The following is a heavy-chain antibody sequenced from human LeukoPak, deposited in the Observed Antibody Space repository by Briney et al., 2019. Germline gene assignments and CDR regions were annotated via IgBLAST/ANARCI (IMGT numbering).Heavy chain of an antibody. Sequence: ASVKVSCKASGGTFSSYAISWVRQAPGQGLEWMGGIIPILGTANYAQKFQGRVTITADESTSTAYMELSSLRSEDTAVYYCARGPVLLYFDWTLPPNWFDPWGQGTLVTVSS. CDR1: GGTFSSYA. J-gene: IGHJ5*02. CDR2: IIPILGTA. V-gene: IGHV1-69*13. D-gene: IGHD3-9*01. CDR3: ARGPVLLYFDWTLPPNWFDP.